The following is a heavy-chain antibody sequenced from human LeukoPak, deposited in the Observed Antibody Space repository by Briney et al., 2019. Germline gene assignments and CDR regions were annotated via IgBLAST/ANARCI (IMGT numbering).Heavy chain of an antibody. V-gene: IGHV1-8*01. CDR3: AKDTSPYDSPSCFDY. Sequence: GASVKVSCKASGYTFTSYDINWVRQATGQGLEWMGWMNPNSGNTGYAQKFQGRVTMTRNTSISTAYMELSSLRADDTAIYYCAKDTSPYDSPSCFDYWGQGTLVTVSS. CDR1: GYTFTSYD. CDR2: MNPNSGNT. J-gene: IGHJ4*02. D-gene: IGHD3-22*01.